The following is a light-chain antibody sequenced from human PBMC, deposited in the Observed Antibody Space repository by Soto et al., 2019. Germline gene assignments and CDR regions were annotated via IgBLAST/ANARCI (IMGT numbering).Light chain of an antibody. CDR3: QQYNNWPPWT. CDR2: DAS. V-gene: IGKV3-15*01. J-gene: IGKJ1*01. Sequence: ILMTQSPATLSVSPGERATLSCRASQSVSNNLAWYQQKPGQAPRLLIYDASTSATGIPARFSGSGSGTEFTLTISGLQSEDFAVYYCQQYNNWPPWTFGQRTKVEIK. CDR1: QSVSNN.